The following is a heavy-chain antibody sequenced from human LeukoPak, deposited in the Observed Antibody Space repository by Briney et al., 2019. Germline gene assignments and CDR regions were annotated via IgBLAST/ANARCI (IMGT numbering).Heavy chain of an antibody. CDR1: GGSISSYY. CDR3: ARGPTAMVSYYFDY. Sequence: PSETLSLTCTVPGGSISSYYWSWIRQPPGKGLEWIGYIYYSGSINYNPSLKSRVTISVDTSKNQFSLILSSVTAADTAVYYCARGPTAMVSYYFDYWGQGTLVTVSS. J-gene: IGHJ4*02. D-gene: IGHD5-18*01. CDR2: IYYSGSI. V-gene: IGHV4-59*01.